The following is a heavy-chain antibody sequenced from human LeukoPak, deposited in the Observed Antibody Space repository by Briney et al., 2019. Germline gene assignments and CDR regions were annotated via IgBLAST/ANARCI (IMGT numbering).Heavy chain of an antibody. CDR2: ISSSSYI. Sequence: PGGSLRLSCAASGFTFSSYSMNWVRQAPGKGLEWVSSISSSSYIYYTDFVQGRFTASRDNTKNTWSLEMNSLRAEDTAVYYCVVGGSPGYWGQGTLVTVSS. V-gene: IGHV3-21*06. CDR3: VVGGSPGY. D-gene: IGHD2-15*01. J-gene: IGHJ4*02. CDR1: GFTFSSYS.